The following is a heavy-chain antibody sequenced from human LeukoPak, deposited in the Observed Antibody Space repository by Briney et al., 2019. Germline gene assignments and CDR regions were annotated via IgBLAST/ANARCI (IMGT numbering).Heavy chain of an antibody. J-gene: IGHJ4*02. CDR2: ISYDGSNK. CDR1: GFTFSSYA. Sequence: PGRSLRLSGAASGFTFSSYAMHWVRQAPGKGLEWVAVISYDGSNKYYADSVKGRFTISRDNSKNTLYLQMNSLRAEDTAVYYCARDFRKRIAVAGTFDYWGQGTLVTVSS. D-gene: IGHD6-19*01. V-gene: IGHV3-30*04. CDR3: ARDFRKRIAVAGTFDY.